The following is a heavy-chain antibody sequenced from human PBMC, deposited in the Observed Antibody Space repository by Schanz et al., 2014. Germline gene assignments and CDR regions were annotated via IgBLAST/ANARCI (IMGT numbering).Heavy chain of an antibody. J-gene: IGHJ4*02. CDR3: ASADYTNYFDY. CDR2: ISYDGRSK. D-gene: IGHD4-4*01. Sequence: QVQLVDSGGGVVQPGRSLRLSCAASGFKFSIYAMHWVRQAPGKGPEWVAVISYDGRSKDYADSVKGRFTISRDNSKNTVFLQMNSLRGEDTAVYYCASADYTNYFDYWGQGTLVTVSS. V-gene: IGHV3-30*04. CDR1: GFKFSIYA.